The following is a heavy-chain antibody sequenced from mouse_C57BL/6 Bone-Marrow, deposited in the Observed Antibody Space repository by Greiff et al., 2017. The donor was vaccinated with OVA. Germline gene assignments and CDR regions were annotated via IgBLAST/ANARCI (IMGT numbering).Heavy chain of an antibody. CDR3: ARAGYYGTLFDY. D-gene: IGHD1-1*01. Sequence: QVQLQQSGAELVRPGASVKLSCKASGYTFTDYYINWVKQRPGQGLEWIARIYPGSGNTYYNEKFKGKATLTAEKSSSTAYMQLSSLTSEDSAVYCCARAGYYGTLFDYWGQGTTLTVSS. V-gene: IGHV1-76*01. J-gene: IGHJ2*01. CDR1: GYTFTDYY. CDR2: IYPGSGNT.